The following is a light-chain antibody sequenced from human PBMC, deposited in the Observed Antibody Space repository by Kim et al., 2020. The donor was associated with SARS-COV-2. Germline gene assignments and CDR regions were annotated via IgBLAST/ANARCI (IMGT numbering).Light chain of an antibody. CDR3: QQYGSSPWT. CDR1: QSVSSSY. J-gene: IGKJ1*01. V-gene: IGKV3-20*01. CDR2: GVS. Sequence: EIVLTQSPGTLSLSPGERATLSCRASQSVSSSYLAWYQQKPGQAPRLLIYGVSSRATGIPDRFSGSGSGTDFTLTISRLEPEDSAVYYCQQYGSSPWTFGQGTKVDIK.